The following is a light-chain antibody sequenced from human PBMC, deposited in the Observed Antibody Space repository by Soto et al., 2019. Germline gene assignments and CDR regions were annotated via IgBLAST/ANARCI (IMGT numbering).Light chain of an antibody. V-gene: IGKV3-20*01. CDR2: GAS. CDR3: QQSYSTPLT. J-gene: IGKJ3*01. Sequence: DIVLTQSPGTLSLSPGERGTLSCRASQTVSGNSLAWYQHRPGQAPRLLIYGASRRASGIPDRFSGSGSGTHFTLTIRRLEPEDFASYYCQQSYSTPLTFGPGTKVDI. CDR1: QTVSGNS.